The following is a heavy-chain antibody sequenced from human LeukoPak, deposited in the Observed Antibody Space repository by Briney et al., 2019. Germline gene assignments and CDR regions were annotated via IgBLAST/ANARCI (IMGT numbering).Heavy chain of an antibody. Sequence: KSGGSLRLSCAASGFTFNAYSMNWVRQAPGKGLELVSSMCRSSSYIYYADSVQGRFTISRDNAKNSLYLQLNSLRAEDTAVYYCARAGSSSGSYFWYFDLWGRGTLVTVFS. CDR1: GFTFNAYS. D-gene: IGHD3-22*01. CDR3: ARAGSSSGSYFWYFDL. J-gene: IGHJ2*01. CDR2: MCRSSSYI. V-gene: IGHV3-21*01.